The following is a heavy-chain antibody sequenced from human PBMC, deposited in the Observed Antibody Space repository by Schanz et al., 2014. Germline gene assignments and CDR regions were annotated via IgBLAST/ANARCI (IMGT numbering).Heavy chain of an antibody. CDR2: ITPSGDST. V-gene: IGHV1-46*03. D-gene: IGHD6-19*01. CDR3: VRTSRYSSGWYFDY. J-gene: IGHJ4*02. CDR1: GYSFSTYA. Sequence: QVHLVQSESELKNPGASVKVSCKTSGYSFSTYAMNWVRQAPGQGLEWMGIITPSGDSTSYAQSFEGRVTMTRDASTSTVYMELSSLRSEDTAVYYCVRTSRYSSGWYFDYWGQGTLVTVSS.